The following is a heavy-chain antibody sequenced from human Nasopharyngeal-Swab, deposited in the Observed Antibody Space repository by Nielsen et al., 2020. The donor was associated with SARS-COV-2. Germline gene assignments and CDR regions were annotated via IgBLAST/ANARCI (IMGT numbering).Heavy chain of an antibody. J-gene: IGHJ6*02. CDR1: GYTFTSYA. V-gene: IGHV7-4-1*02. D-gene: IGHD6-13*01. CDR2: INTNTGNP. CDR3: ARDTRSSWYYYYGMDV. Sequence: ASVKVSCKASGYTFTSYAMNWVRQAPGQGLEWMGWINTNTGNPTYAQGFTGRFVFSLDTSVSTAYLQISSLKAEDTVVYYCARDTRSSWYYYYGMDVWGQGTTVTVSS.